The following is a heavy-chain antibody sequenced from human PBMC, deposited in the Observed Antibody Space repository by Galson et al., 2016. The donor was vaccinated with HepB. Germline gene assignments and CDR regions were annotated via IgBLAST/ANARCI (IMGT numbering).Heavy chain of an antibody. V-gene: IGHV4-59*01. CDR2: VYYTGST. D-gene: IGHD3-16*02. CDR3: ARVINGYFDY. J-gene: IGHJ4*02. CDR1: AGSISSYY. Sequence: SETLSLTCTVSAGSISSYYWTWIRQTPGTGLEWIGHVYYTGSTIYSPSLKSRVSMSVDTSKNQFSLKLSSVTAADTAVYYCARVINGYFDYWGQGTLVTVSS.